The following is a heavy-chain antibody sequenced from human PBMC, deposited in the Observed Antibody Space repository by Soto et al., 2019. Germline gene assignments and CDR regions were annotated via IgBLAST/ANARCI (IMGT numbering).Heavy chain of an antibody. CDR2: ISSSASST. CDR3: AKAPVAGTPYYCDY. V-gene: IGHV3-23*01. J-gene: IGHJ4*02. CDR1: GFTFGDYA. Sequence: GGSLRLSCAASGFTFGDYAMGWVRQAPGTGLEWVSAISSSASSTYYADSVKGRFTISRDNSKSTLYLQMNSLRAEDTAIFYCAKAPVAGTPYYCDYWGQGPLVTVSS. D-gene: IGHD6-19*01.